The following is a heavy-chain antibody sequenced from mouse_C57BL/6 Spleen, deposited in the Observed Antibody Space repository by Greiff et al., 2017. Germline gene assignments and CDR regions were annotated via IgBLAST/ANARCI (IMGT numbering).Heavy chain of an antibody. D-gene: IGHD4-1*02. CDR3: ASPSTGYYFDY. J-gene: IGHJ2*01. Sequence: QVQLKESGPELVKPGASVKISCKASGYAFSSSWMNWVKQRHGKGLEWIGRIYPGDGDTNYNGKFKGKATLTADKSSSTAYMQLSSLTSEDSAVYFCASPSTGYYFDYWGQGTTLTVSS. CDR1: GYAFSSSW. V-gene: IGHV1-82*01. CDR2: IYPGDGDT.